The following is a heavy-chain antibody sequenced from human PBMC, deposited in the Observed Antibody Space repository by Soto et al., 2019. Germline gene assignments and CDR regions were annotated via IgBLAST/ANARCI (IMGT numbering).Heavy chain of an antibody. V-gene: IGHV3-53*01. CDR3: ARNYDSTAGGAFDI. J-gene: IGHJ3*02. Sequence: EVQLVESGGGLIQAGGSLRLSCAASGFTVSSNYMNWVRQAPGKGLEWVSVIYSDGSTYYADSVKGRFTISRDNSKNTLYLQMNSLRAEDTAVYYCARNYDSTAGGAFDIWGQGTMVTVSS. CDR1: GFTVSSNY. D-gene: IGHD3-22*01. CDR2: IYSDGST.